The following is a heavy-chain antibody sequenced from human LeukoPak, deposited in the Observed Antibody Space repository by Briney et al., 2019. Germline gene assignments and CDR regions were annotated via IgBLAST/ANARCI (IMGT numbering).Heavy chain of an antibody. CDR1: GFTFSSYA. J-gene: IGHJ4*02. CDR3: ARDGRSSGWYQGFDY. V-gene: IGHV3-30-3*01. CDR2: ISYDESNK. D-gene: IGHD6-19*01. Sequence: GGSLRLSCAASGFTFSSYAMHWVRQAPGKGLEWVAVISYDESNKYYADSVKGRFTISRDNSKNTLYLQMNSLRAEDTAVYYCARDGRSSGWYQGFDYWGQGTLVTVSS.